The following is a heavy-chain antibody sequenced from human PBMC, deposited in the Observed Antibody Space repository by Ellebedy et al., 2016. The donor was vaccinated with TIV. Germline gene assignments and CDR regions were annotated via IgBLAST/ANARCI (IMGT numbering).Heavy chain of an antibody. Sequence: AASVKVSCKASGYTFTSYGISWVRQAPGQGLEWIGWISAYNGNTNYAQKLQGRVTMTTDTSTSTAYMELRSLRSDDTAVYYCARGAGYCSGGSCYWYFDYWGQGTLVTVSS. CDR3: ARGAGYCSGGSCYWYFDY. CDR1: GYTFTSYG. CDR2: ISAYNGNT. V-gene: IGHV1-18*01. D-gene: IGHD2-15*01. J-gene: IGHJ4*02.